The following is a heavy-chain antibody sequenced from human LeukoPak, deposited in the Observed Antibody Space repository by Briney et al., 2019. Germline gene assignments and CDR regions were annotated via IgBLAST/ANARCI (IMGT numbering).Heavy chain of an antibody. J-gene: IGHJ6*02. CDR2: ISAYNGNT. V-gene: IGHV1-18*01. CDR3: ARRGSYYTSYYGMDV. CDR1: GYTFTSYG. D-gene: IGHD1-26*01. Sequence: ASVKVSCKASGYTFTSYGISWVRQAPGQGLERMGWISAYNGNTNYAQQLQGRVTMTTDTSTSTAYMELRSLRSDDTAVYYCARRGSYYTSYYGMDVWGQGTTVTVSS.